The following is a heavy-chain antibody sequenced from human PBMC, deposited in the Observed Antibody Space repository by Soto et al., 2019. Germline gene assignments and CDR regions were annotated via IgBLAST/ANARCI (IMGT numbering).Heavy chain of an antibody. CDR2: ITSDSSDI. CDR3: ATTYCSGGYCFSSEY. J-gene: IGHJ4*02. Sequence: GGSLRLSCAASGITFRSYSMSWVRQAPGKGLEWVSSITSDSSDIYYADSVKGRFTISRDNGENSLYLQMTSLGAEDTGVYYCATTYCSGGYCFSSEYWGQGVLVTVSS. CDR1: GITFRSYS. D-gene: IGHD2-15*01. V-gene: IGHV3-21*01.